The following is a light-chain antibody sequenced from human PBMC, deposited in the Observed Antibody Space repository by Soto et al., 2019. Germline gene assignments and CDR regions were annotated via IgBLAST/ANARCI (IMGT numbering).Light chain of an antibody. CDR2: EGS. CDR1: SSDVGSYNL. Sequence: QSVLTQPASVSGSPGQSITISCTGTSSDVGSYNLVSWYQQHPGKAPKLMIYEGSKWPSGVSNRFSGSKSGNMASLTISGLQAEDEADYYCCSYAGSSTFVFGTGTKVTVL. V-gene: IGLV2-23*01. CDR3: CSYAGSSTFV. J-gene: IGLJ1*01.